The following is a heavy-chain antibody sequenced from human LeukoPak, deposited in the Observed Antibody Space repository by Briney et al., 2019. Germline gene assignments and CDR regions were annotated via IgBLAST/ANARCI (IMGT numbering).Heavy chain of an antibody. CDR3: ASNPYADCSSTSCSPRHRDY. J-gene: IGHJ4*02. Sequence: ASVKVSCKASGYTFTSYGISWVRQAPGQGLEWMGGIIPIFGTANYAQKFQGRVTITADESTSTAYMELSSLRSEDTAVYYCASNPYADCSSTSCSPRHRDYWGQGTLVTVSS. D-gene: IGHD2-2*01. CDR2: IIPIFGTA. V-gene: IGHV1-69*13. CDR1: GYTFTSYG.